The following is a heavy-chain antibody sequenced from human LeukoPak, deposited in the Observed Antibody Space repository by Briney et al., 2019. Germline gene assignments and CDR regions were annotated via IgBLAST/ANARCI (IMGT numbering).Heavy chain of an antibody. CDR1: GYTFTSYG. J-gene: IGHJ4*02. V-gene: IGHV1-18*01. D-gene: IGHD6-6*01. CDR2: ISAYNGNT. Sequence: ASLKVSCKASGYTFTSYGISWVRQAPGQGLEWVGWISAYNGNTNYAQNLQGRVTMTTDTSTSTAYMELRSLRSDDTAVFYCARDGSSSTPFDYWGQGTLVTVSS. CDR3: ARDGSSSTPFDY.